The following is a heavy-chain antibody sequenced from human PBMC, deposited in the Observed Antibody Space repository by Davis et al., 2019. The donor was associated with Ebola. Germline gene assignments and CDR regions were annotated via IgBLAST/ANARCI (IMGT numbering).Heavy chain of an antibody. CDR2: INHSGST. D-gene: IGHD5/OR15-5a*01. V-gene: IGHV4-34*01. CDR3: ARDSVPGYGMDV. Sequence: SETLSLTCAVYGGSFSGYYWSWIRQPPGKGLEWIGEINHSGSTNYNPSLKSRVTISVDTSKNQFSLKLSSVTAADTAVYYCARDSVPGYGMDVWGQGTTVTVSS. CDR1: GGSFSGYY. J-gene: IGHJ6*02.